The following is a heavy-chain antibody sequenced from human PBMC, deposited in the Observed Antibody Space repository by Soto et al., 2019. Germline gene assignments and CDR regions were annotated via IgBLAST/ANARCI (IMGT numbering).Heavy chain of an antibody. CDR2: IKEDGSEK. J-gene: IGHJ6*02. Sequence: GGSLRLSCAASGFTFSNSWMSWVRQAPGKGLEWVANIKEDGSEKDYVDPVKGRFTITRDNAKNSLYLQMNNLRAEDTAVYFCTRKRFGMDVWGQGTTVTVYS. CDR3: TRKRFGMDV. CDR1: GFTFSNSW. V-gene: IGHV3-7*03.